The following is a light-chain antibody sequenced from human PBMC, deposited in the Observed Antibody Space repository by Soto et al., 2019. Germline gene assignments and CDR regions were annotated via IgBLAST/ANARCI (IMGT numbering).Light chain of an antibody. Sequence: EIVLTQSPDTLYLSPGEGATLSCRASQRVNSSYLAWYQQKPGQAPRLLISGASDRATGVPARVSGSGSGTDFTLTIRRLEPEDLAVYYCQQYVNSPVTFGQGTKLQIK. J-gene: IGKJ2*01. CDR1: QRVNSSY. V-gene: IGKV3-20*01. CDR2: GAS. CDR3: QQYVNSPVT.